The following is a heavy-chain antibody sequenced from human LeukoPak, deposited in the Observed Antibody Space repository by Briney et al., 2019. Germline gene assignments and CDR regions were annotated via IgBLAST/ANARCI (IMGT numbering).Heavy chain of an antibody. CDR3: ARGRRYQSLGYCSGGSCYSDAFDI. Sequence: PSETLSLTCTVSGGSVSSGSYYWSWIRQPPGKGLEWIGYIYYSGSTNYNPSLKSRVTISVDTSKNQFSLKLSSVTAADTAVYYCARGRRYQSLGYCSGGSCYSDAFDIWGQGTMVTVSS. CDR2: IYYSGST. CDR1: GGSVSSGSYY. D-gene: IGHD2-15*01. V-gene: IGHV4-61*01. J-gene: IGHJ3*02.